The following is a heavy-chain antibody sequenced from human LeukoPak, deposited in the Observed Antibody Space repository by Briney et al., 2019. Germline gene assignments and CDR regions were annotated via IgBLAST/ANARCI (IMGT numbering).Heavy chain of an antibody. Sequence: GASVKVSCKASGYTFTSYGINWLRQAPGQGLEWMGGIIPISGTSKTTQKFQDRVTISADKFTSTVFMDLSSLRSEDTAVYYCARQLSAYNMGGDPFNYWGQGTLVTVSS. J-gene: IGHJ4*02. V-gene: IGHV1-69*06. CDR3: ARQLSAYNMGGDPFNY. CDR1: GYTFTSYG. D-gene: IGHD3-16*02. CDR2: IIPISGTS.